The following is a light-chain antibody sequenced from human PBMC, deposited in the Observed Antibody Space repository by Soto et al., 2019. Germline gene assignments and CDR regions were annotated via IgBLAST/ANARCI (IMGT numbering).Light chain of an antibody. CDR3: QQYGGSLT. CDR1: QSISSTY. Sequence: EIVLTQSPGTLSLSPGERTTLSCRASQSISSTYLAWYQQKRGQAPRLLIYGASSRATGIPDRFSGSGSGTDFTLTISRLEPEDFALYYCQQYGGSLTFGGGTKVEIK. CDR2: GAS. V-gene: IGKV3-20*01. J-gene: IGKJ4*01.